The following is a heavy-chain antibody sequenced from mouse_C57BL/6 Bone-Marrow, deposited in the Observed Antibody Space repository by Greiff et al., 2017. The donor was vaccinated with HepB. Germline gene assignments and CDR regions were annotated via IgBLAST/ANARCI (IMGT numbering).Heavy chain of an antibody. Sequence: VQLQQSGAELVKPGASVKLSCKASGYTFTSYWMHWVKQRPGRGLEWIGRIDPNSGGTKYNEKFKSKATLTVDKPSSTAYMQLISLTSEDSAVYYCARDRYYGSRGGAMDYWGQGTSVTVSS. J-gene: IGHJ4*01. D-gene: IGHD1-1*01. CDR3: ARDRYYGSRGGAMDY. V-gene: IGHV1-72*01. CDR1: GYTFTSYW. CDR2: IDPNSGGT.